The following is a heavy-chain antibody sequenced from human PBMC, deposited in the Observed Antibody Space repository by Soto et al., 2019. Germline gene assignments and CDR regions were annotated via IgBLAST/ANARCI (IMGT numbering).Heavy chain of an antibody. J-gene: IGHJ6*02. V-gene: IGHV1-18*01. Sequence: SAGEVKKPGASVKVSCKASGYSFTSYGISWVRRAPGQGLEWMGWISPYNGHTQFVERFQGRVTMTTDTSTKTAYMELRNLRSDDTAHYYCARDLTIVPATHPRLENYGMDVWGQGTTVIVSS. CDR3: ARDLTIVPATHPRLENYGMDV. CDR2: ISPYNGHT. CDR1: GYSFTSYG. D-gene: IGHD2-2*01.